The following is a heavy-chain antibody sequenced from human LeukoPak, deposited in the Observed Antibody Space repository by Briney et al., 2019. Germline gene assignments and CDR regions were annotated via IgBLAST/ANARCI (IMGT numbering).Heavy chain of an antibody. CDR2: IYHSGST. D-gene: IGHD6-6*01. CDR1: GYSISSGYY. CDR3: AREGHSSSPVFDY. V-gene: IGHV4-38-2*02. Sequence: PSETLSLTCTVSGYSISSGYYWGWIRQPPGKGLEWIGSIYHSGSTYYNPSLKSRVTISVDTSKNQFSLKLSSVTAADTAVYYCAREGHSSSPVFDYWGQGTLVTVSS. J-gene: IGHJ4*02.